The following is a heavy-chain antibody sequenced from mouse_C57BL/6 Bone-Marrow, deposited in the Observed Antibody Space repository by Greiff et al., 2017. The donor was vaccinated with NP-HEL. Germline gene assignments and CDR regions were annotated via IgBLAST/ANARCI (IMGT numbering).Heavy chain of an antibody. V-gene: IGHV5-6*01. CDR2: ISSGGSYT. CDR3: ARHIGYSWFDY. Sequence: EVQRVESGGDLVKPGGSLKLSCAASGFTFSSYGMSWVRQTPDKRLEWVATISSGGSYTYYPDSVKGRFNIYRDNAKNTLYLQMSSLKSEDTAMYYCARHIGYSWFDYWGRGTLVTVSA. J-gene: IGHJ3*01. CDR1: GFTFSSYG. D-gene: IGHD2-2*01.